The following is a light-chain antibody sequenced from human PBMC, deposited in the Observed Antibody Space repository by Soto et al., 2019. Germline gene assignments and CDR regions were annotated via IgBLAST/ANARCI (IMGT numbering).Light chain of an antibody. CDR3: QQSYTNPRP. V-gene: IGKV1-39*01. J-gene: IGKJ3*01. CDR2: AAS. Sequence: DIQMTQSPSSLSASVGDRVTISCRASQSIRTYLHWYQQKPGKAPKLLIYAASSLQSGVPSRFSGSGFGTDFTLTISSLQAADFATYFCQQSYTNPRPFGPGTKVDI. CDR1: QSIRTY.